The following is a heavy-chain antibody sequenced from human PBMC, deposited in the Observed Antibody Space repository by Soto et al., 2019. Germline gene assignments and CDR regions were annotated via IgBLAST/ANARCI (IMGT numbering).Heavy chain of an antibody. CDR1: GFTFSSYG. D-gene: IGHD3-22*01. CDR2: IWYDGSNK. CDR3: ARDYYDSSGYWTSYYYYYGMDV. V-gene: IGHV3-33*01. J-gene: IGHJ6*02. Sequence: QVQLVESGGGVVQPGRSLRLSCAASGFTFSSYGMHWVRQAPGKGLEWVAVIWYDGSNKYYADSVKGRFTISRDNSKSTLYLKMNSLSAEDTAVYYCARDYYDSSGYWTSYYYYYGMDVWGQGTTVTVSS.